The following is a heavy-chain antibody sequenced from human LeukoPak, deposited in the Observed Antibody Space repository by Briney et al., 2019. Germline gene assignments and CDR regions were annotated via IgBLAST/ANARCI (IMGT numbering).Heavy chain of an antibody. V-gene: IGHV4-59*01. CDR2: IYYSGST. J-gene: IGHJ6*02. CDR1: GGSISSYY. CDR3: AREGGGTAPPYYYYGMDV. Sequence: SETLSRTCTVSGGSISSYYWSWLRQPPGKGLEWSGYIYYSGSTNYNPSLKSRVTISVDTSKNQFSPKLSSVTAADTAVYYCAREGGGTAPPYYYYGMDVWGQGTTVTVSS. D-gene: IGHD1-7*01.